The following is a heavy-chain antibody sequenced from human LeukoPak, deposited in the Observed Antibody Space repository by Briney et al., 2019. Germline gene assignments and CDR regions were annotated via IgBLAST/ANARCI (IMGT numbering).Heavy chain of an antibody. CDR3: AKVGGGSYRFDY. Sequence: GGSLRLSCVASGFTVSSNYMSWVRQAPGKGLEWVAFIRYDGSNKYYADSVKGRFTISKDNSKNTLYLQMNSLRPEDTAVYYCAKVGGGSYRFDYWGQGTLVTVSS. J-gene: IGHJ4*02. CDR1: GFTVSSNY. V-gene: IGHV3-30*02. D-gene: IGHD1-26*01. CDR2: IRYDGSNK.